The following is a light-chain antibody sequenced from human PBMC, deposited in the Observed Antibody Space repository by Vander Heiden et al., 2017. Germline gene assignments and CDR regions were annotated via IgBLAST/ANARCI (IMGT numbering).Light chain of an antibody. V-gene: IGKV3-11*01. CDR1: QSLSTY. CDR2: DAS. J-gene: IGKJ4*01. CDR3: QQRTKWPLT. Sequence: EIVLTQSPATLSLSPGERATLSCRASQSLSTYLAWYQHKPGRAPRLLIYDASNRAPGIPARFSGSGSGTDFTLTISSLEPEDFALYYCQQRTKWPLTFGGGTRVEIK.